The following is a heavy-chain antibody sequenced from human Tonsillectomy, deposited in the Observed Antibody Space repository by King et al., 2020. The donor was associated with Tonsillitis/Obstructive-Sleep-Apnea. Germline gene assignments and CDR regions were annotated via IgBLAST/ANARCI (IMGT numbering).Heavy chain of an antibody. J-gene: IGHJ6*03. V-gene: IGHV4-59*01. CDR3: ARDHCSSTSCYGNYYYMDV. Sequence: VQLQESGPGLVKPSETLSLTCTVSGGSISSYYWSWIRQPPGKGLEWIGYIFYSGSTNYNPSLKSRGTILVDTSKNQFSLKLSSVTAADTAVYYCARDHCSSTSCYGNYYYMDVWGKGTTVTVSS. CDR2: IFYSGST. CDR1: GGSISSYY. D-gene: IGHD2-2*01.